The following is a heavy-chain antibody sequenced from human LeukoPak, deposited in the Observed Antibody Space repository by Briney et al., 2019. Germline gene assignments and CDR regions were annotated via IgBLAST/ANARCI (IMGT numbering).Heavy chain of an antibody. D-gene: IGHD3-9*01. V-gene: IGHV4-34*01. J-gene: IGHJ5*02. CDR1: GGSLSGYY. Sequence: SETLSLTCAVYGGSLSGYYWSWIRQAPGKGLEWIGEISHSGNTNYNPSLKSRATISVDTSKNQFSLKLRSVTAADTAVYYCARGRGDWLSINWSDPWGQGTLVTVSS. CDR3: ARGRGDWLSINWSDP. CDR2: ISHSGNT.